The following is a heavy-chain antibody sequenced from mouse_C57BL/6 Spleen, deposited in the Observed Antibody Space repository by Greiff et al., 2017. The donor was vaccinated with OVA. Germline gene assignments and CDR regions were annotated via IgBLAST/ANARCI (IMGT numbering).Heavy chain of an antibody. CDR1: GYAFSSSW. D-gene: IGHD1-1*01. J-gene: IGHJ3*01. Sequence: VQLQQSGPELVKPGASVKISCKASGYAFSSSWMNWVKQRPGTGLEWIGRIYPGDGDTNYNGKFKGKATLTADKSSSTAYMQLSSLTSEDSAVDFCARGGDYYGSSYVAYWGQGTLVTVSA. V-gene: IGHV1-82*01. CDR3: ARGGDYYGSSYVAY. CDR2: IYPGDGDT.